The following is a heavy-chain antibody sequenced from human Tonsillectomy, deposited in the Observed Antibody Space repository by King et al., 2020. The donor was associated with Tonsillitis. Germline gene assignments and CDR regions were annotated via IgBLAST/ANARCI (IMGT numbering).Heavy chain of an antibody. CDR3: ARGGNQRFFDY. V-gene: IGHV5-51*03. J-gene: IGHJ4*02. Sequence: QLVQSGAEVREPGESLKISCKGSGYSFTSYWIVWVRQMPGKGLECMGIIYPGDSHTRYSPSFQGQVTISADRSITTAYLQWSSLKASDTAMCYCARGGNQRFFDYWGQGTLVTVSS. CDR2: IYPGDSHT. D-gene: IGHD2-2*01. CDR1: GYSFTSYW.